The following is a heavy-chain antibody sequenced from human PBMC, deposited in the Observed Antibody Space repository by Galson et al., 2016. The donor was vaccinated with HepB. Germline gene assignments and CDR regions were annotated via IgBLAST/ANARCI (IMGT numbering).Heavy chain of an antibody. Sequence: SLRLSCAASGFTFSSYAMSWVRQAPGKGLEWVSVISGSGGSTFYADSVKGRFTISRDNSKNTLYLQMSSLRAEDTAVYYCASSYDSTGYYYELDYWGQGTLVTVSS. CDR1: GFTFSSYA. CDR2: ISGSGGST. J-gene: IGHJ4*02. CDR3: ASSYDSTGYYYELDY. D-gene: IGHD3-22*01. V-gene: IGHV3-23*01.